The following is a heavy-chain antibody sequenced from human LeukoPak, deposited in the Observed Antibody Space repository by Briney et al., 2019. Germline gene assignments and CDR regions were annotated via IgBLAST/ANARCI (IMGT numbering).Heavy chain of an antibody. D-gene: IGHD6-13*01. CDR2: IYPGDSDA. J-gene: IGHJ5*02. CDR1: GFSFTNYW. CDR3: ARRWAGIHNLFDP. V-gene: IGHV5-51*01. Sequence: GEPLQISCKGSGFSFTNYWIAWVRQLPGQGLEWMAIIYPGDSDARYSPSFQGQVTISADKSISIAYLQWSSLKASDTAMDYCARRWAGIHNLFDPWGQGTLVTVSS.